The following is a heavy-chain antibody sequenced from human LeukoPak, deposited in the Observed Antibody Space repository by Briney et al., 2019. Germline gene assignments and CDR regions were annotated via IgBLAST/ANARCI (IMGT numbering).Heavy chain of an antibody. D-gene: IGHD3-10*01. CDR3: VEDRYYGSGSYHDY. V-gene: IGHV3-23*01. CDR1: GFTFSINA. CDR2: FSGSGRST. J-gene: IGHJ4*02. Sequence: GGSLRLSCAASGFTFSINAMSWVRQAPGKGLECVSAFSGSGRSTYYADSVKGRFTISRDNSKHTLYLQINSLRADDTAVYYCVEDRYYGSGSYHDYWGQGTLVTVSS.